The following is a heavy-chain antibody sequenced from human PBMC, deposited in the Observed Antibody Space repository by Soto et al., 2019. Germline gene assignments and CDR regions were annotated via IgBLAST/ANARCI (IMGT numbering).Heavy chain of an antibody. Sequence: GGSLRLSCAASGFSVSGNYMSWVRQAPGKGLEWVSIIHTSGKTYYADSVKGRFITSRDNSENTLYLQMNSLRAEDTALYYCAREADYDLWSGPGWFDPWGQGTLVTVSS. V-gene: IGHV3-66*01. CDR3: AREADYDLWSGPGWFDP. J-gene: IGHJ5*02. CDR1: GFSVSGNY. D-gene: IGHD3-3*01. CDR2: IHTSGKT.